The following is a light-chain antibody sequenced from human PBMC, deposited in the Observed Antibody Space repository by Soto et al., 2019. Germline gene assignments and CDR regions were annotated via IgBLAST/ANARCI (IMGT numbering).Light chain of an antibody. CDR3: HQHNAWPLT. Sequence: VLTQSPGTLSVSPGERVILSCRASQTLRNTLAWYQQKPGQAPRLLIYGGFTRATGIPARFSGSGSGTEFTLTINSLQSEDFAIYYWHQHNAWPLTFGPGTKLDRK. J-gene: IGKJ3*01. CDR2: GGF. CDR1: QTLRNT. V-gene: IGKV3-15*01.